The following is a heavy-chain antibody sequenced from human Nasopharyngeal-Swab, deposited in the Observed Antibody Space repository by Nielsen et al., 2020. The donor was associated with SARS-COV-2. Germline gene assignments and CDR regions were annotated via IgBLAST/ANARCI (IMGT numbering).Heavy chain of an antibody. Sequence: LSLTCAASGFTFSSYWMSWVRQAPGKGLEWVANIKQDGSEKYYVDSVKGRFTISRDNAKNSLYLQMNSLRAEDTAVYYCAREGPDSGYVDPHFDYWGQGTLVTVSS. V-gene: IGHV3-7*01. CDR1: GFTFSSYW. CDR3: AREGPDSGYVDPHFDY. CDR2: IKQDGSEK. D-gene: IGHD5-12*01. J-gene: IGHJ4*02.